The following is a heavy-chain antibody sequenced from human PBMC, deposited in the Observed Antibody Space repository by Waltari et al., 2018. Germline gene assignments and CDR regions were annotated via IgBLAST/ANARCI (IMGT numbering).Heavy chain of an antibody. CDR3: AKSLGDTYGRYPMDY. J-gene: IGHJ4*02. Sequence: EVQLLESGGGLVQPGGSLELSCAASGFTFRDYTMPWVRQAPGKGLEWVSTIRGSGGDTYYADSVKGRFTISRDNSRNTLYLQMNTLRAGDTAVYYCAKSLGDTYGRYPMDYWGQGTLVTVSS. V-gene: IGHV3-23*01. D-gene: IGHD3-10*01. CDR1: GFTFRDYT. CDR2: IRGSGGDT.